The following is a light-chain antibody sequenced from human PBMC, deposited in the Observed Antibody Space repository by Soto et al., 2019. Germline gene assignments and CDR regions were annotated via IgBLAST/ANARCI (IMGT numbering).Light chain of an antibody. CDR1: QSISSY. Sequence: EIQMTQSPSSLSAAVVGRGTITLRASQSISSYLNWYQQKPGKAPKLLIYAASSLQSGVPSRFSGSGSGTDFTLTISSLQPEDFATYYCQQSHSIPLTFGQGTKVDIK. CDR2: AAS. CDR3: QQSHSIPLT. V-gene: IGKV1-39*01. J-gene: IGKJ1*01.